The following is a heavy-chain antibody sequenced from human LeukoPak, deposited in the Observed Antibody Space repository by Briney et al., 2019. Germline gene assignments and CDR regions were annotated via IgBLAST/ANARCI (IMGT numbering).Heavy chain of an antibody. Sequence: LETLSLTCTVSGGSTSSYYWSWIRQPPGKGLEWIGYIYYTGSTNYNPSLKSRVTISVDTSKNQFSLKLSSVTAADTAVYYCARHYGSGKPWFDYWGQGTLVTVSS. V-gene: IGHV4-59*01. D-gene: IGHD3-10*01. CDR3: ARHYGSGKPWFDY. CDR2: IYYTGST. J-gene: IGHJ4*02. CDR1: GGSTSSYY.